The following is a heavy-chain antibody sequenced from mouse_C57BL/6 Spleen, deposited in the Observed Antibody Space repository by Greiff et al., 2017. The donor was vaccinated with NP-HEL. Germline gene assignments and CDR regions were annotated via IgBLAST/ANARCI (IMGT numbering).Heavy chain of an antibody. Sequence: VKLMESGAELVRPGTSVKVSCKASGYAFTNYLIEWVKQRPGQGLEWIGVINPGSGGTNYNEKFKGKATLTADKSSSTAYMQLSSLTSEDSAVYFCARWGYGSRSDYFDYWGQGTTLTVSS. J-gene: IGHJ2*01. CDR3: ARWGYGSRSDYFDY. V-gene: IGHV1-54*01. CDR1: GYAFTNYL. CDR2: INPGSGGT. D-gene: IGHD1-1*01.